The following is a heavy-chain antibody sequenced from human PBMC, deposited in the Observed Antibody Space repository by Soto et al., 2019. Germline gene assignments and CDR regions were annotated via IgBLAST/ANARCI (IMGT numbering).Heavy chain of an antibody. V-gene: IGHV3-11*01. CDR2: SSNTGTTT. Sequence: QVQLVESGGGLVKPGGSLRLSCAASGFTFSDYYMAWIRQAPGKGLEWLSYSSNTGTTTFYADSVKGRFTISRDNAKNSLYLQMNSLRAEVTAVYYCARDRYTSRRIDYWGQGTLVTVSS. CDR3: ARDRYTSRRIDY. D-gene: IGHD5-18*01. J-gene: IGHJ4*02. CDR1: GFTFSDYY.